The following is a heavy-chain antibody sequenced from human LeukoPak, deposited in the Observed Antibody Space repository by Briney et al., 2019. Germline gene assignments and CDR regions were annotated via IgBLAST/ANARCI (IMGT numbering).Heavy chain of an antibody. CDR3: ARVIEGVDI. V-gene: IGHV4-59*12. Sequence: SETLSLTCTVSGGSISSYYWSWTRQPPGKGLERIGYIYYSGSTNYNPSLKSRVTISVDTSKNQFSLKLSSVTAADTAVYYCARVIEGVDIWGQGTMVTVSS. J-gene: IGHJ3*02. CDR2: IYYSGST. CDR1: GGSISSYY.